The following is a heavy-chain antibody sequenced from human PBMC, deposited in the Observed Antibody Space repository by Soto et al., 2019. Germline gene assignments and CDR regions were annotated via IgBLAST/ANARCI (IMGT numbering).Heavy chain of an antibody. CDR1: GGTFSSYT. CDR3: ARDKPGAVSSSWYLMSPGAFDI. Sequence: GASVKVSCKASGGTFSSYTISWVRQAPGQGLEWMGRIIPILGIANYAQKFQGRVTITADKSTSTAYMELSSLRSEDTAVYYCARDKPGAVSSSWYLMSPGAFDIWGQGTMVTVSS. CDR2: IIPILGIA. D-gene: IGHD6-13*01. V-gene: IGHV1-69*04. J-gene: IGHJ3*02.